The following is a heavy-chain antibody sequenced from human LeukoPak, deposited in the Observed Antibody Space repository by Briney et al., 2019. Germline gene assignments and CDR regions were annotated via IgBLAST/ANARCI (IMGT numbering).Heavy chain of an antibody. CDR2: IYYSGST. D-gene: IGHD6-19*01. CDR1: GGSINSYY. Sequence: SETLSLTCTVSGGSINSYYWSWIRQPPGKGLEWIGYIYYSGSTNYNPSLKSRVTISVDTSKNQFSLKLSSVTAADTAVYYCARHDPRYSSGWYFGWFDPWGQGTLVTVSS. J-gene: IGHJ5*02. CDR3: ARHDPRYSSGWYFGWFDP. V-gene: IGHV4-59*08.